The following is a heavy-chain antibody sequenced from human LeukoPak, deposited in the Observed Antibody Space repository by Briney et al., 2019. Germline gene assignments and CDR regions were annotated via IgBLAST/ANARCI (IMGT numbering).Heavy chain of an antibody. CDR2: IGAYNGNT. V-gene: IGHV1-18*04. D-gene: IGHD6-13*01. CDR1: GYTFTRYG. CDR3: ARYPLSYSGNWHYYFDY. Sequence: ASVKVSCKASGYTFTRYGISWVRQAPGQGLEWMGWIGAYNGNTNYAQNLQDRVFMNTDTSTTTAYMELRSLRSDDTAVYYRARYPLSYSGNWHYYFDYWGQGTLVTVSS. J-gene: IGHJ4*02.